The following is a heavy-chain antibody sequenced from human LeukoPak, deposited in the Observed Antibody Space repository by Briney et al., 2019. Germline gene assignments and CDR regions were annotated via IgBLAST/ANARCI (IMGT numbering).Heavy chain of an antibody. J-gene: IGHJ4*02. CDR2: INPNNGCT. CDR3: AGGDNTGYHDF. Sequence: ASVKVSCKASGYTFTGYFMHWVRQAPGQGLEWMGCINPNNGCTNYAQKFQGRVTMTSDTPISTAYMEVTNLISDDTAVYYCAGGDNTGYHDFWGQGTLLTVSS. D-gene: IGHD3-22*01. V-gene: IGHV1-2*02. CDR1: GYTFTGYF.